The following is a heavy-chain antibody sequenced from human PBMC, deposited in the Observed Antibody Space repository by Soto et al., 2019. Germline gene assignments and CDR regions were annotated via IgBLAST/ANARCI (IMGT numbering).Heavy chain of an antibody. D-gene: IGHD3-22*01. CDR3: ARDAYDYDDTSGYYRH. Sequence: EVQLVESGGGLVQPGGSLRLSCAASGFTFSTYKMNWVRQAPGKGLEWVSYISSSSSTIYYADSVKGRFTISRDNAKNSLYLQMSSLRDEDTAVYYCARDAYDYDDTSGYYRHWGQGTLVTVSS. V-gene: IGHV3-48*02. CDR2: ISSSSSTI. J-gene: IGHJ4*02. CDR1: GFTFSTYK.